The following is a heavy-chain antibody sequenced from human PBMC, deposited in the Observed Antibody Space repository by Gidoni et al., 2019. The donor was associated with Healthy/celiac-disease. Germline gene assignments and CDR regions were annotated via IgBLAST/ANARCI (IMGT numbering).Heavy chain of an antibody. D-gene: IGHD1-26*01. J-gene: IGHJ4*02. CDR2: IWYDGSNK. CDR1: GFTFSSYG. Sequence: QVQLVESGGGVVQPGRSLRLSGAASGFTFSSYGMYWVRQAPGKWLEWVAVIWYDGSNKDYADSVKGRFTISRDNSKNTLYLQMNSLRAEDTAVYYCARDSGSYDYWGQGTLVTVSS. CDR3: ARDSGSYDY. V-gene: IGHV3-33*01.